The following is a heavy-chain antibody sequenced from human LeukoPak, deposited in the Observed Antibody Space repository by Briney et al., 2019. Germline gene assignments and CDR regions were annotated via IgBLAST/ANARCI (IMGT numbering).Heavy chain of an antibody. CDR1: GFTFSGYA. J-gene: IGHJ4*02. CDR3: AKGDRVATMFDY. CDR2: ISGSGGST. V-gene: IGHV3-23*01. D-gene: IGHD5-12*01. Sequence: GGSLRLSCAASGFTFSGYAMNWVRQAPGKGLEWVSAISGSGGSTYFADSVKGRFTISRDNSKNTLYLQMNSLRAEDTAVYYCAKGDRVATMFDYWGQGTLVTVSS.